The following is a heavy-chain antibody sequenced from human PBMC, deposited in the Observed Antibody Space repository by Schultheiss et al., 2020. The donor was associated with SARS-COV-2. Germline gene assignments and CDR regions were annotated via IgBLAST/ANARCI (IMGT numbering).Heavy chain of an antibody. J-gene: IGHJ6*02. CDR3: ARTYCTGGVCSGDYYYGMDV. Sequence: GGSLRLSCAASGFTFSSYDMHWVRQAPGKGLEWVAVISYDGSNKYYADSVKGRFTISRDNAKNSLYLQMNSLRAEDTAVYYCARTYCTGGVCSGDYYYGMDVWGQGTTVTVSS. D-gene: IGHD2-8*02. CDR1: GFTFSSYD. CDR2: ISYDGSNK. V-gene: IGHV3-30*03.